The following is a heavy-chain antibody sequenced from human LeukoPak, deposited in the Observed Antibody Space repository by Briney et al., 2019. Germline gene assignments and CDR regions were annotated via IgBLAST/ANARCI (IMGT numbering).Heavy chain of an antibody. CDR1: GFTFITYW. CDR2: ISGSDGTT. D-gene: IGHD3-22*01. CDR3: AKEGTYYYDSGGYPYSYFDY. J-gene: IGHJ4*02. V-gene: IGHV3-23*01. Sequence: HPGGSLRLSCAASGFTFITYWMSWVRQAPGKGLEWVSAISGSDGTTYYADSVKGRFTISRDNSKNTLYLQMNSLRADDTAVYYCAKEGTYYYDSGGYPYSYFDYWGQGTLVTVSS.